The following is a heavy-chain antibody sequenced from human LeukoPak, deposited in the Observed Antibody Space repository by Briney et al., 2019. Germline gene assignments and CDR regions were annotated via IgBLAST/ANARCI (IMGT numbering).Heavy chain of an antibody. D-gene: IGHD3-10*01. CDR2: IYHSGST. V-gene: IGHV4-38-2*01. J-gene: IGHJ6*02. Sequence: PGGSLRLSCAASGFSVRSDYMTWVRQAPGKGLEWIGSIYHSGSTYYNPSLKSRVTISVDTSKNQFSLKLSSVTAADTAVYYCAKVTSMVRETGNYYYGMDVWGQGTTVTVSS. CDR3: AKVTSMVRETGNYYYGMDV. CDR1: GFSVRSDY.